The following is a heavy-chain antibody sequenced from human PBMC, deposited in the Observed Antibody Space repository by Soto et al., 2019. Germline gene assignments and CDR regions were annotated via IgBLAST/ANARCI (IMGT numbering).Heavy chain of an antibody. CDR2: ISSSSSYI. Sequence: GGSLRLSCAASGFTFSSYSMNWVRQAPGKGLEWVSSISSSSSYIYYSDSVTGRFTISRDNAKNSLYLQRNSLRAEDAALYYCARCSGVAATYECFQHWGQGTLVTVSS. CDR3: ARCSGVAATYECFQH. V-gene: IGHV3-21*01. J-gene: IGHJ1*01. CDR1: GFTFSSYS. D-gene: IGHD2-15*01.